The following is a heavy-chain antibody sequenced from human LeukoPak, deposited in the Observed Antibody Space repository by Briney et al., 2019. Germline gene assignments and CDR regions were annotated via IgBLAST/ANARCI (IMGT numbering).Heavy chain of an antibody. J-gene: IGHJ4*02. CDR3: AREAYGSGSYHLDY. D-gene: IGHD3-10*01. CDR2: IYHSGST. CDR1: GYSIISDYY. V-gene: IGHV4-38-2*02. Sequence: SETLSLTCAVSGYSIISDYYWGWIRQPPGKGLEWIGTIYHSGSTYYNPSLKSRVTISIDTSKNQFSLKLSSVTAADTAVYYCAREAYGSGSYHLDYWGQGTLVTVSS.